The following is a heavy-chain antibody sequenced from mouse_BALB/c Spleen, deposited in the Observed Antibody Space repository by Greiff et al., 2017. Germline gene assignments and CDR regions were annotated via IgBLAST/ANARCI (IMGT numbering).Heavy chain of an antibody. V-gene: IGHV5-6-5*01. CDR1: GFTFSSYA. CDR2: ISSGGST. D-gene: IGHD1-1*01. J-gene: IGHJ3*01. CDR3: ARGGITTSRAY. Sequence: EVMLVESGGGLVKPGGSLQLSCAASGFTFSSYAMSWVRQTPEKRLEWVASISSGGSTYYPDSVKGRFTISRDNARNILYLQMSSLRSEDTAMYYCARGGITTSRAYWGQGTLVTVSA.